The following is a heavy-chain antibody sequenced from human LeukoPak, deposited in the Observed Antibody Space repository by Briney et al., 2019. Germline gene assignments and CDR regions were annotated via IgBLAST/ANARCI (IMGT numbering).Heavy chain of an antibody. V-gene: IGHV3-23*01. J-gene: IGHJ4*02. Sequence: GGTLRLSCAASGFTFSSYAMSWVRQAPGKGLEWVSSISGDGDTYYTDSVEGRFTLSRDNSRNTLYLQMNSLRAEDTADYYCARSRSGSVAGTSDYWGQGTLVIVSS. D-gene: IGHD6-19*01. CDR3: ARSRSGSVAGTSDY. CDR1: GFTFSSYA. CDR2: ISGDGDT.